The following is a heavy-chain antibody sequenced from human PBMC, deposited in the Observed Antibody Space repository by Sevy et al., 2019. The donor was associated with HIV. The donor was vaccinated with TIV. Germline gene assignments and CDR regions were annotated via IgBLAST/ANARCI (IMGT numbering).Heavy chain of an antibody. CDR1: GGSISSRGYF. CDR3: AIATGSSAGFDS. Sequence: SETLSLTCTVSGGSISSRGYFWSLIRQHPEKGLEWIGHMYHSGSTYYNPSLKSRLSMSMDPSKNQFSLRMSTVTAADTAIYFCAIATGSSAGFDSWGHGTVVTVSS. CDR2: MYHSGST. V-gene: IGHV4-31*03. J-gene: IGHJ4*01. D-gene: IGHD4-4*01.